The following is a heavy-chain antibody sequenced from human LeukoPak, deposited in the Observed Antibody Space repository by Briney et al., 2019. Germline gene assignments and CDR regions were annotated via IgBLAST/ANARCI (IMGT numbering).Heavy chain of an antibody. CDR2: ISSSSSYI. V-gene: IGHV3-21*01. CDR3: ARDTGTTGEVKFDP. CDR1: GFTFSSYS. D-gene: IGHD4-17*01. Sequence: GGSLRLSCAASGFTFSSYSMNWVRQAPGKGLEWVSSISSSSSYIYYADSVKGRFTISRDNAKNSLYLQMNSLRAEDMAVYYCARDTGTTGEVKFDPWGQGTLVTVSS. J-gene: IGHJ5*02.